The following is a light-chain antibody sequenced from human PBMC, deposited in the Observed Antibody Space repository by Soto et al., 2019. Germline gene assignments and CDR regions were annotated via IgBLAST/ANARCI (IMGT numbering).Light chain of an antibody. Sequence: DIQMTQSPSSLSASVGDRVTITRRASRGIGNYLAWYQQKPGKVPSLLIYAASTLQSGVSSRFSGSRSGTDFTLTISTLQPGDVATYYCQKYDDAPLSFGGGTKVEI. V-gene: IGKV1-27*01. CDR2: AAS. CDR1: RGIGNY. CDR3: QKYDDAPLS. J-gene: IGKJ4*01.